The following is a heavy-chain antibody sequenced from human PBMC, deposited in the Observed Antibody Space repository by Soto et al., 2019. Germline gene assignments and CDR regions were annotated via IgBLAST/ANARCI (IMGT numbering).Heavy chain of an antibody. CDR2: IWYDGSNK. Sequence: GGSLRLSCAASGFTFSSYGMHWVRQAPGKGLEWVAVIWYDGSNKYYADSVKGRFTISRDNSKNTLYLQMNSLRAEDTAVYYCASSDYVGTSSLRGSEDYWGQGTLVTVSS. V-gene: IGHV3-33*01. CDR3: ASSDYVGTSSLRGSEDY. J-gene: IGHJ4*02. CDR1: GFTFSSYG. D-gene: IGHD2-2*01.